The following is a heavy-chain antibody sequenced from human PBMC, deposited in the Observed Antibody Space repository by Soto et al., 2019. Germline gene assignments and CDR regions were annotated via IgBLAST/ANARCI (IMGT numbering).Heavy chain of an antibody. Sequence: SETLSLTCAVSGGSISSSNWWSWVRQPPGKGLEWIGEIYHSGSTNYNPSLKSRVTTSVDKSKNQFSLKLSSVTAADTAVYYCARGTTVVTQDYWGQGTLVTVSS. CDR3: ARGTTVVTQDY. V-gene: IGHV4-4*02. CDR2: IYHSGST. D-gene: IGHD4-17*01. CDR1: GGSISSSNW. J-gene: IGHJ4*02.